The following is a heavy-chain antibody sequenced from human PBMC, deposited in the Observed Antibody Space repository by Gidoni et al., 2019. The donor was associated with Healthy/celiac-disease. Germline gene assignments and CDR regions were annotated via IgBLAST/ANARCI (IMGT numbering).Heavy chain of an antibody. CDR2: FDPEDGET. J-gene: IGHJ4*02. V-gene: IGHV1-24*01. Sequence: QVQLVQSGAEVKKPGASVKVSCKVSGYTLTELSMHWVRQAPGKGLEWMGGFDPEDGETIYAQKFQGRVTMTEDTSIDTAYMELSSLRSEDTAVYYCASWNTLKYDSSGYYYFDYWGQGTLVTVSS. D-gene: IGHD3-22*01. CDR1: GYTLTELS. CDR3: ASWNTLKYDSSGYYYFDY.